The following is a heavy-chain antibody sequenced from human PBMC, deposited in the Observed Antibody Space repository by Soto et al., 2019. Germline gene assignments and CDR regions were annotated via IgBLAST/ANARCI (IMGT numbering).Heavy chain of an antibody. Sequence: PLDTLCLSCTFSGFSVRSDDYYWNWIRQPPGKGLEWIGYIYYSGSTYYNPSLKSRVTISINTSKNQFSLKLSSVTAADTAVYYCTRGDWNWIHFDYWGQGTLVTVSS. CDR2: IYYSGST. CDR3: TRGDWNWIHFDY. D-gene: IGHD1-7*01. CDR1: GFSVRSDDYY. V-gene: IGHV4-30-4*02. J-gene: IGHJ4*02.